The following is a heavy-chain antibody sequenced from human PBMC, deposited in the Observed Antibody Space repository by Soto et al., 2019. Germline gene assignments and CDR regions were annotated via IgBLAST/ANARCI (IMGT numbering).Heavy chain of an antibody. CDR2: ISAYNGNT. CDR3: GRVITALRYFDWTPHYFDY. J-gene: IGHJ4*02. V-gene: IGHV1-18*01. CDR1: GYTFTSYG. Sequence: ASVKVSCKASGYTFTSYGISWVRQAPGQGLEWMGWISAYNGNTNYAQKLQGRVTMTTDTSTSTAYMELRSLRSDDTAVYYCGRVITALRYFDWTPHYFDYWGQGTLVTVSS. D-gene: IGHD3-9*01.